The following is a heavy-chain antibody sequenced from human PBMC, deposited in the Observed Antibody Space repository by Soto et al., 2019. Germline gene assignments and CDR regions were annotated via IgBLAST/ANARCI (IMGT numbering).Heavy chain of an antibody. J-gene: IGHJ4*02. CDR3: ARDSSYYDFWSGYYGY. V-gene: IGHV3-11*01. CDR2: ISSSGSTI. D-gene: IGHD3-3*01. CDR1: GFTFSDYY. Sequence: GGSLRLSCAASGFTFSDYYMSWIRQAPGKGLEWVSYISSSGSTIYYADSVKGRFTISRDNAKNSLYLQMNSLRAEDTAVYYCARDSSYYDFWSGYYGYWGQGTLVTVSS.